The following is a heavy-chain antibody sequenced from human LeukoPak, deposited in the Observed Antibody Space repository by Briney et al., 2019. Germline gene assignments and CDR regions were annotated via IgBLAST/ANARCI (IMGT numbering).Heavy chain of an antibody. D-gene: IGHD1-26*01. CDR2: INHSGST. Sequence: SETLSLTCAVYGGSFSGYYWSWIRQPPGKGLEWIGEINHSGSTNYNPSLKSRVTISVDTSKNRFSLKLSSVTAADTAVYYCATAVGATQPFDYWGQGTLVTVSS. V-gene: IGHV4-34*01. J-gene: IGHJ4*02. CDR1: GGSFSGYY. CDR3: ATAVGATQPFDY.